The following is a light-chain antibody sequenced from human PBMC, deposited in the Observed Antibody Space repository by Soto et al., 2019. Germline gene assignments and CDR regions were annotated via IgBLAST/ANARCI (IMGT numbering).Light chain of an antibody. CDR3: QQYGGSPTLA. Sequence: EIVLTQSPGTLSLSPGQRATLSCSASQSITSKFVAWYQQRPGQPPRLLIYAASTRATGIPDRFNGSGSETDFTLTISRLEPEDFAVYYCQQYGGSPTLAFGGGTKVEI. CDR1: QSITSKF. V-gene: IGKV3-20*01. CDR2: AAS. J-gene: IGKJ4*01.